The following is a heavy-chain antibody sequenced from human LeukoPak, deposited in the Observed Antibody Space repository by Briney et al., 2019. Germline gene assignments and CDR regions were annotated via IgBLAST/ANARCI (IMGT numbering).Heavy chain of an antibody. CDR1: GGSFSGYY. D-gene: IGHD3-3*01. V-gene: IGHV4-34*01. Sequence: SETLSLTCAVYGGSFSGYYWSWIRQPPGKGLEWIGEINHRGSTNYNPSLKSRVTISVDTSKNQFSLKLSSVTAADTAVYYCARSTKKYDFWSGYFDYWGQGTLVTVSS. CDR3: ARSTKKYDFWSGYFDY. J-gene: IGHJ4*02. CDR2: INHRGST.